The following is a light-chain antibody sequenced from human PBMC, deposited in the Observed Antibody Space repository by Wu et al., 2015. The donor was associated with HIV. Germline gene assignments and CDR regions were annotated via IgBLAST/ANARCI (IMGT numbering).Light chain of an antibody. CDR2: DAS. V-gene: IGKV3-20*01. J-gene: IGKJ4*01. CDR3: QQYGTSALT. CDR1: QSVNRDF. Sequence: EIVLTQSPGTLSLSPGERATLSCRASQSVNRDFLAWYQQKPGQAPRLLIYDASRRATGIPDRFSGSGSGTDFTLTISRLEPEDFAVYYCQQYGTSALTFGGGTKVEIK.